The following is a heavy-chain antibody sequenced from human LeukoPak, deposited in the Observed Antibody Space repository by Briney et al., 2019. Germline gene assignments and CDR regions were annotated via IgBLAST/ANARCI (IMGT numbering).Heavy chain of an antibody. Sequence: GGSLRLSCGASGFTFSNYAMSWVRQAPGKGLEWVSGISDSGSTAFYADSVKGRFTSSRDNPKSTLYLQMNSLRAEDTAVYYCARDRGGLQFDYWGQGTLVTVSS. CDR2: ISDSGSTA. V-gene: IGHV3-23*01. D-gene: IGHD2-15*01. J-gene: IGHJ4*02. CDR3: ARDRGGLQFDY. CDR1: GFTFSNYA.